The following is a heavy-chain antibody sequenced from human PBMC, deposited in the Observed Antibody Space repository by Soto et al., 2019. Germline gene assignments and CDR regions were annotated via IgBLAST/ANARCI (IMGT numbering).Heavy chain of an antibody. V-gene: IGHV4-39*01. D-gene: IGHD1-20*01. CDR3: TRRYNWNDDYVVP. CDR2: SYYSGTT. CDR1: GASISVHSYH. Sequence: SETLSLTCTVSGASISVHSYHWTWIRQPPGKGLEWIGSSYYSGTTYFNPSLKSRATISVDTSKNQFSLRLTSVTAADTAIYYGTRRYNWNDDYVVPWGGGALVTVSS. J-gene: IGHJ5*02.